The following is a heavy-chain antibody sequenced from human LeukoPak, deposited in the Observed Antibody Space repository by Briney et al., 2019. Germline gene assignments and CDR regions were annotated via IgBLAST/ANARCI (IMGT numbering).Heavy chain of an antibody. V-gene: IGHV3-21*01. CDR2: ISSSSSYI. CDR1: GFTFSSYS. D-gene: IGHD5-12*01. CDR3: ARDRIVATIPRLGYFDY. Sequence: PGGSLRLSCAASGFTFSSYSMNWVRQAPGKGLEWVSSISSSSSYIYCADSVKGRFTISRDNAKNSLYLQMNSLRAEDTAVYYCARDRIVATIPRLGYFDYWGQGTLVTVSS. J-gene: IGHJ4*02.